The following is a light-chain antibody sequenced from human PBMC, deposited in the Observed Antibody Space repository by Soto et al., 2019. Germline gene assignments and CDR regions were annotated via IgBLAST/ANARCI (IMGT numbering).Light chain of an antibody. CDR2: EVS. CDR3: SSSTTSSTLV. J-gene: IGLJ1*01. Sequence: SALTQPASVSGSPGQSITISCTGTSSDVGGYNYVSWYQQHPGKVPKLMIYEVSNRPSGVSSRFSGSKSGSTASLTISGLQAEDEGDYYCSSSTTSSTLVFGTGTKVTVL. CDR1: SSDVGGYNY. V-gene: IGLV2-14*01.